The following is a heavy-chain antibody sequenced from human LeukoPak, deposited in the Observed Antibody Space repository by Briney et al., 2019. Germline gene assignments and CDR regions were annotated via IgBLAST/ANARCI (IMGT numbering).Heavy chain of an antibody. CDR3: ARGLGYSSSWHY. Sequence: SETLSLTCTVSGGSISSYYWSWIRQPPGKGLEWIGYIYYSGTTNYNPSLKSRVTISVDTSKNQFSLKLSSVTAADTAVYYCARGLGYSSSWHYWGQGTLVTVSS. D-gene: IGHD6-13*01. CDR1: GGSISSYY. J-gene: IGHJ4*02. CDR2: IYYSGTT. V-gene: IGHV4-59*12.